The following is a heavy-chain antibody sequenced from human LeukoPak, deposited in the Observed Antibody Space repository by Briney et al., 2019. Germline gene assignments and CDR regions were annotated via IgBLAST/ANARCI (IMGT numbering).Heavy chain of an antibody. CDR2: TYYSRST. V-gene: IGHV4-39*01. CDR1: VGSLSSSRDY. CDR3: ASHTPLLWFGGLPGSFDY. Sequence: SETLSLTCTVSVGSLSSSRDYCGWIRQPPGKGLEWVGSTYYSRSTYSNPSLKSRVTISVDTSKNQFSLKQSSVTAADTAVYYCASHTPLLWFGGLPGSFDYWGQGTLVTVSS. D-gene: IGHD3-10*01. J-gene: IGHJ4*02.